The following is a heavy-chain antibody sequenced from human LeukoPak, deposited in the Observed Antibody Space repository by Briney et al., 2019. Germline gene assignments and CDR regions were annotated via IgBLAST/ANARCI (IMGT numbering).Heavy chain of an antibody. D-gene: IGHD3-3*01. J-gene: IGHJ4*02. V-gene: IGHV3-66*01. CDR1: GFTVSSNY. CDR2: IYSGGST. Sequence: GGSLRLSCAASGFTVSSNYMSWVRQAPGKGLEWGSDIYSGGSTYYADSVKGRFTLSRDNSKNTLYLQMNSLRDEDTAVYYCARVVLYYDFWSAYFHDWGQGTLVTVSS. CDR3: ARVVLYYDFWSAYFHD.